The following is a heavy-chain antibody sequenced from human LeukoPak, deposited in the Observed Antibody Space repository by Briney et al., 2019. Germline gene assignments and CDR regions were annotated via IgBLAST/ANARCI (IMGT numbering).Heavy chain of an antibody. CDR1: SXX. CDR2: IYTDGRT. D-gene: IGHD3-10*01. CDR3: ARGQIYGTGSYFFDH. Sequence: SXXXXXVRQTPGXXRLEWVSVIYTDGRTFYTGSVTGRFTISRDNSKNTLYLQMNSLRAEDTAVYYCARGQIYGTGSYFFDHWGQGTLVTVSS. V-gene: IGHV3-66*01. J-gene: IGHJ4*02.